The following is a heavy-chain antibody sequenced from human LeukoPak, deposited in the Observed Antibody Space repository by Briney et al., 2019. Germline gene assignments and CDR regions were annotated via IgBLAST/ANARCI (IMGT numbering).Heavy chain of an antibody. J-gene: IGHJ4*02. D-gene: IGHD1-26*01. CDR2: MSYSGST. CDR3: VRRGPNGRTFDY. CDR1: GGSISSGGYS. V-gene: IGHV4-61*03. Sequence: SETLSLTCAVSGGSISSGGYSWSWIRQPPGKGLEWIGYMSYSGSTNYNPSLKSRVTISVDTSKNHFSLRLSSVTAADTAVYYCVRRGPNGRTFDYWGQGTLVTVSS.